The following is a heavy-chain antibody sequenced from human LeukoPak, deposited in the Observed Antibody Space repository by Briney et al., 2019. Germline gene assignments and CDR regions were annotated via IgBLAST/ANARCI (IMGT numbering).Heavy chain of an antibody. CDR2: INDVSGDI. J-gene: IGHJ4*02. D-gene: IGHD2-2*01. CDR1: EFTFSLYA. CDR3: AKDTYQPGRIDC. V-gene: IGHV3-21*05. Sequence: GGSLRLSCAASEFTFSLYAMNWVRQAPGKGLEWVSYINDVSGDIHYADSVKGRFTISRDNAKNTLYLQMNSLRAEDTAVYYCAKDTYQPGRIDCLGQGTLVIVSS.